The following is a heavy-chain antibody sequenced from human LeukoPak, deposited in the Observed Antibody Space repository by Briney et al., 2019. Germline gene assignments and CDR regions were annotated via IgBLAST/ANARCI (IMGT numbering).Heavy chain of an antibody. Sequence: GGSLRLSCAASGFIFSTIWMSWVRQAPGKGLEWVASIKKDGSETYYVDSVKGRFTISRDNAKNSLYLQMNSLRAEDTAVYYCARLRPLSKLDYWGQGTLVAVSS. CDR3: ARLRPLSKLDY. D-gene: IGHD5-12*01. J-gene: IGHJ4*02. CDR2: IKKDGSET. V-gene: IGHV3-7*01. CDR1: GFIFSTIW.